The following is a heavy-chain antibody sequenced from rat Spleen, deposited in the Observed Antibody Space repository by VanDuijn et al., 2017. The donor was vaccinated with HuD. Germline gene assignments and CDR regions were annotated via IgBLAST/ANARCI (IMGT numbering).Heavy chain of an antibody. CDR2: ISYSGST. Sequence: EVQLQESGPGLVKPSQSLSLTCSVTGYSITSSYRWNWIRKFPGNKMEWMGYISYSGSTSYNPSLKSRISITRDTSKNQFFLQLKSVTNEDTATYYCARARYSGGRLDYWGQGVMVTVSS. D-gene: IGHD1-1*01. V-gene: IGHV3-3*01. CDR1: GYSITSSYR. J-gene: IGHJ2*01. CDR3: ARARYSGGRLDY.